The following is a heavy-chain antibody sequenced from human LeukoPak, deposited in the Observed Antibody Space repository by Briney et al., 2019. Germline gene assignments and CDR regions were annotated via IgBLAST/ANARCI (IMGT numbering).Heavy chain of an antibody. D-gene: IGHD3-10*01. J-gene: IGHJ4*02. CDR1: GGSISSYY. V-gene: IGHV4-59*01. CDR2: IYYSGST. Sequence: SETLSLTCTVSGGSISSYYWSWIRQPPGKGLEWIGYIYYSGSTNYNPSLKSRVTISVDTSKNQFSLKLSSVTAADTAVYYCARLKVGVIDYWGQGTLVTVSS. CDR3: ARLKVGVIDY.